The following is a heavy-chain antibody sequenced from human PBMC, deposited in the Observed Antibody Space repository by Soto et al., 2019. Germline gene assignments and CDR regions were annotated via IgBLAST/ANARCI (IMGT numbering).Heavy chain of an antibody. CDR1: GYTFTSYG. CDR2: ISAYNGNT. V-gene: IGHV1-18*01. Sequence: QVQLVQSGAEVKKPGASVKVSCKASGYTFTSYGISWVRQAPGQGLEWMGWISAYNGNTNYAQKLQGRVTMTTDTSTSTAYMELRSLRSDDTAVYYCARDKCGSYHSYYYYYGMDVWGQGTTVTVSS. J-gene: IGHJ6*02. CDR3: ARDKCGSYHSYYYYYGMDV. D-gene: IGHD1-26*01.